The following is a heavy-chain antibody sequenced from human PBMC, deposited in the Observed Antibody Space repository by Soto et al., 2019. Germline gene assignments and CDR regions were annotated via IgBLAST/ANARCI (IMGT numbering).Heavy chain of an antibody. D-gene: IGHD3-10*01. CDR2: IYSGGST. CDR1: GFTVSSNY. V-gene: IGHV3-66*01. J-gene: IGHJ4*02. CDR3: ARMPYVGSGSSPLTG. Sequence: PGGSLRLSCAASGFTVSSNYMSWVRQAPGKGLEWVSVIYSGGSTYYADSVKGRFTISRDNSKNTLYLQMNSLRAEDTAVYYCARMPYVGSGSSPLTGWGQGTLVTVSS.